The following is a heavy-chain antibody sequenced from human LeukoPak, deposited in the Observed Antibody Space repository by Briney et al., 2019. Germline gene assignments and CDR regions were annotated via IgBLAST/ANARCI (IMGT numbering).Heavy chain of an antibody. CDR1: GGSISSGSYY. CDR2: IYTSGGT. J-gene: IGHJ4*02. V-gene: IGHV4-61*02. Sequence: PSQTLSLTCTVSGGSISSGSYYWSWIRQPAGKGLEWIGRIYTSGGTNYNPSLKSRVTISVDTSKNQFSLKLSSVTAADTAVYYCAGHRGSYSPFDYWGQGTLVTVSS. CDR3: AGHRGSYSPFDY. D-gene: IGHD1-26*01.